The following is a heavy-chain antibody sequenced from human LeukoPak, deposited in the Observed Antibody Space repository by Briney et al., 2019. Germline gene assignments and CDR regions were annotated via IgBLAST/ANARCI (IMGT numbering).Heavy chain of an antibody. V-gene: IGHV4-61*08. CDR3: ARRVKEGYKVFDY. CDR2: IYYSGST. CDR1: GGSISSGGYY. D-gene: IGHD5-24*01. Sequence: SETLSLTCTVSGGSISSGGYYWSWIRQHPGKGLEWIGYIYYSGSTYYNPSLKSRVTISADTSKNQFSLKLTSVTAADTAVYYCARRVKEGYKVFDYWGQGTLVTVSS. J-gene: IGHJ4*02.